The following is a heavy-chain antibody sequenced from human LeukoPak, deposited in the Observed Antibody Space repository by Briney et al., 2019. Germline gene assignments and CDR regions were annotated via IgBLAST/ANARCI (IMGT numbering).Heavy chain of an antibody. V-gene: IGHV3-74*01. J-gene: IGHJ4*02. CDR3: ASDGYSYGY. Sequence: GGSLRLSCAASGFTFSSYWMHWVRQTPGKGLVWVSRINSDGSSTTYADSAKGRFTISRDNAKNTLYLQMNSLRAEDTAVYYCASDGYSYGYWGQGTLVTVSS. CDR2: INSDGSST. CDR1: GFTFSSYW. D-gene: IGHD5-18*01.